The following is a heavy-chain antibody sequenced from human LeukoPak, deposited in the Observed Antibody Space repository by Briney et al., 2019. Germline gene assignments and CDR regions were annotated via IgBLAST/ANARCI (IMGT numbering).Heavy chain of an antibody. CDR2: IYYRWSI. J-gene: IGHJ1*01. CDR3: ARRTWYCSSWYFQH. Sequence: TSETLSLTCTVSGGSISSSSYYWGSIRQPPGKGLEWIGSIYYRWSIYYNPSLKSRATISVDTSKYQFSLKLSSVTAADTAVYYCARRTWYCSSWYFQHWGQGTLVTVSS. D-gene: IGHD6-13*01. V-gene: IGHV4-39*01. CDR1: GGSISSSSYY.